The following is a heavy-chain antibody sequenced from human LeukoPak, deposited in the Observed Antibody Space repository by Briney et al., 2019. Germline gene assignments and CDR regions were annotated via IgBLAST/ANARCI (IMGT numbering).Heavy chain of an antibody. V-gene: IGHV3-7*01. D-gene: IGHD6-13*01. J-gene: IGHJ3*02. CDR1: GFTFSSYW. CDR3: ASLGGIAAASDAFDI. CDR2: IKKDGSEK. Sequence: GGSLRLSCAASGFTFSSYWMSWVRQAPGKGLEWVANIKKDGSEKYSVDSVKGRFTISRDNAKTPLYLQMNSLRAEDTAVYYCASLGGIAAASDAFDIWGQGTMVTVSS.